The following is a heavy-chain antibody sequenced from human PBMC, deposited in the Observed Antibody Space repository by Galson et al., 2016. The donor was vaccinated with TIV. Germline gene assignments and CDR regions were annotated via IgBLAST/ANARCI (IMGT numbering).Heavy chain of an antibody. CDR1: GFTFGSYG. CDR3: ARARYSNGWFTDF. J-gene: IGHJ4*02. CDR2: LWFDGSDI. Sequence: SLRLSCAASGFTFGSYGMHWVRQAPCKGLEWVAVLWFDGSDIYYADSVKGRFTISRDNSKNTLYLQMNSLRGEDTAVYYCARARYSNGWFTDFWGQGTLVTVSS. V-gene: IGHV3-33*01. D-gene: IGHD6-19*01.